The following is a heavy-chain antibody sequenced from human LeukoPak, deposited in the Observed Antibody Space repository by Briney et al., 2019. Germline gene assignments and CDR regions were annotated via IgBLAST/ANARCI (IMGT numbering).Heavy chain of an antibody. V-gene: IGHV3-30*02. J-gene: IGHJ4*02. D-gene: IGHD1-1*01. CDR1: GFTFSSYG. CDR3: ARDPRTVRI. Sequence: GGSLRLSCAASGFTFSSYGMHWVRQAPGKGLEWVAFIRYDGSNKYYADSVKGRFTIARDNAKNLLYLQMDSLRVEDTAIYYCARDPRTVRIWGQGTLVTVSS. CDR2: IRYDGSNK.